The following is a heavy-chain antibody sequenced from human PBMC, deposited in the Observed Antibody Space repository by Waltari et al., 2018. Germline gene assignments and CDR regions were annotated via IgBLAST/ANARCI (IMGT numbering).Heavy chain of an antibody. V-gene: IGHV3-73*01. CDR2: IRRQPYNYAT. J-gene: IGHJ4*02. CDR1: GFSFSGPT. CDR3: SGGEVTGTDF. Sequence: EVQVVVSGGGLVQPGGSLKLSCATSGFSFSGPTIPWVRQTSGKGLEWVGRIRRQPYNYATAYSASVKGRFTISRDDSKNTAYLQMNNLMTEDTAVYYCSGGEVTGTDFWGQGTLVTVSS. D-gene: IGHD6-19*01.